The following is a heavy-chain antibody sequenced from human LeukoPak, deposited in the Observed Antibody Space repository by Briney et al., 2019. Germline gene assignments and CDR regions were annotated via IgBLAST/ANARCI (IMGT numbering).Heavy chain of an antibody. Sequence: GGSLTLSCAPSGFTLSIYATSWVRHAPGKWLECLSAIIGSGANTYYADSVTGRFTLSRDNSKNSLYLQMNSLRAAHPSVSVCANLQYDSRNPEDYWGQGALVSVCS. V-gene: IGHV3-23*01. CDR1: GFTLSIYA. J-gene: IGHJ4*02. CDR2: IIGSGANT. CDR3: ANLQYDSRNPEDY. D-gene: IGHD3-22*01.